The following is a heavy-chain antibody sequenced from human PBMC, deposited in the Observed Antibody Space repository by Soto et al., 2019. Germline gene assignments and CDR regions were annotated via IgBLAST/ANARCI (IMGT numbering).Heavy chain of an antibody. D-gene: IGHD3-3*01. Sequence: GGSLRLPCAAAGGTFIAYCMAWVRQTPGKGLEWVANIKEDGSDMYYVDSVKGRFTISRDNAKNSLYLQMNSLRAEDTAVYYCATEVWVYYDFWRCYSDYWCQGTLVTVSS. CDR1: GGTFIAYC. CDR2: IKEDGSDM. J-gene: IGHJ4*02. V-gene: IGHV3-7*01. CDR3: ATEVWVYYDFWRCYSDY.